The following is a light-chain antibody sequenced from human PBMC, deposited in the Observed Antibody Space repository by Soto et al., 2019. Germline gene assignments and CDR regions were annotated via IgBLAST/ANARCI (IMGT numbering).Light chain of an antibody. Sequence: EIVLTQSPGTLSLSPGERATLSCRASQSVSSSYLAWYQQKPGQALRLLIYGASSRATGIPDRFSGSGSGTDFTLTISRLEPEDCAVYYCQQYGSSPQTFGQGTKVEIK. CDR1: QSVSSSY. CDR3: QQYGSSPQT. V-gene: IGKV3-20*01. J-gene: IGKJ1*01. CDR2: GAS.